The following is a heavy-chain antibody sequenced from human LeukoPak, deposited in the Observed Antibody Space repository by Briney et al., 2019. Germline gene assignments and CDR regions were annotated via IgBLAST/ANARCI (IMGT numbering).Heavy chain of an antibody. CDR2: INKDGSEK. V-gene: IGHV3-7*01. CDR3: ARDRGAAAGLFDY. CDR1: GFTFSSYW. Sequence: GGSLRLSCAASGFTFSSYWMSWVRQAPGKGLEWVANINKDGSEKYYVDSVKGRFTISRDNARQTLYLQMNSLRAEDTAVYYCARDRGAAAGLFDYWGQGTLVTVSS. D-gene: IGHD6-13*01. J-gene: IGHJ4*02.